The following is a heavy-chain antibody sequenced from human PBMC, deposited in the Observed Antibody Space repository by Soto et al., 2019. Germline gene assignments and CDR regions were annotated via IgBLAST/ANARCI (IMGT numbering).Heavy chain of an antibody. CDR3: ARDLGYCTNGVCYSILNSSGWYYYYYGMDV. V-gene: IGHV1-69*06. Sequence: AASVKVSCKASGGTFSSYAISWVRQAPGQGLEWMGGIIPIFGTANYAQKFQGRVTITADKSTSTAYMELSSLRSEDTAVYYCARDLGYCTNGVCYSILNSSGWYYYYYGMDVWGQGTTVTVSS. D-gene: IGHD2-8*01. CDR1: GGTFSSYA. CDR2: IIPIFGTA. J-gene: IGHJ6*02.